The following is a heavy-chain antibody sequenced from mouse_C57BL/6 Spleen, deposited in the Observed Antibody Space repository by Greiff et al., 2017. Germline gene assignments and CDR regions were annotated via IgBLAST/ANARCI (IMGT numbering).Heavy chain of an antibody. CDR3: TRGGLITTVNYAMDY. J-gene: IGHJ4*01. CDR1: GFTFSSYA. V-gene: IGHV5S21*01. D-gene: IGHD1-1*01. Sequence: EVMLVESGEGLVKPGGSLKLSCAASGFTFSSYAMSWVRQTPEKRLEWVAYISSGGDYIYYADTVKGRFTISRDNARNTLYLQMSSLKSEDTAMYYCTRGGLITTVNYAMDYWGQGTSVTVSS. CDR2: ISSGGDYI.